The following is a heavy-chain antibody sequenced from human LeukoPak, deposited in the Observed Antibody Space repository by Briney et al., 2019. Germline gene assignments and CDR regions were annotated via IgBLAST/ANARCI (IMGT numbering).Heavy chain of an antibody. Sequence: GGSLRLSCEASGFTFSSYSMNWVRQAPGKGLEWVSSISSSSSYIYYADSVKGRFTISRDNAKNSLYLQMNSLRAEDTAVYYCARVFSPNLLFDNWGQGTLVTVSS. CDR1: GFTFSSYS. CDR3: ARVFSPNLLFDN. D-gene: IGHD2-21*01. CDR2: ISSSSSYI. V-gene: IGHV3-21*01. J-gene: IGHJ4*02.